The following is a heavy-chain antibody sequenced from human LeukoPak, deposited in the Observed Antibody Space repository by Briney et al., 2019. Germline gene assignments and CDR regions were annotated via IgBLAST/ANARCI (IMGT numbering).Heavy chain of an antibody. CDR3: AREYITMIVVVIHNWFDP. CDR1: GGSISSSSYY. D-gene: IGHD3-22*01. Sequence: SETLSLTCTVSGGSISSSSYYWGWIRQPPGKGLEWIGSIYYSGSTYYNPSLKSRVTISVDTSKNQFSLKLSSVTAADTAVYYCAREYITMIVVVIHNWFDPWAREPWSPSPQ. CDR2: IYYSGST. J-gene: IGHJ5*02. V-gene: IGHV4-39*02.